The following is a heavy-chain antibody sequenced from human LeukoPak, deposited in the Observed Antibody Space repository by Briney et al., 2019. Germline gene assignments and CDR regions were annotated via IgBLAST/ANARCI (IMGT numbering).Heavy chain of an antibody. D-gene: IGHD2-15*01. CDR2: TYYTGNS. CDR3: ARSGGLLRDDAFDV. CDR1: GGSISTYY. V-gene: IGHV4-59*01. J-gene: IGHJ3*01. Sequence: SETLSLTCTVSGGSISTYYWSWIRQPPGKGLERIGYTYYTGNSNYNPSLKSRVTISVDTSNNQFSLRLRSVTAADTAVYYCARSGGLLRDDAFDVWGPGTLVTVSS.